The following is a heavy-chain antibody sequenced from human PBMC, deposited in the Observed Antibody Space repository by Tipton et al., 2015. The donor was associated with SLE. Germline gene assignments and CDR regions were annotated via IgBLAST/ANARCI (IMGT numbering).Heavy chain of an antibody. CDR2: IYYSGST. CDR3: ARGSAGNWFDP. CDR1: GGSISSHY. V-gene: IGHV4-59*11. Sequence: TLSLTCTVSGGSISSHYWSWIRQPPGKGLEWIGYIYYSGSTNYNPSLKSRVTISVDTSKNQFSLKLSSVTAADTAVYYCARGSAGNWFDPWGQGTLVTVSS. J-gene: IGHJ5*02. D-gene: IGHD6-13*01.